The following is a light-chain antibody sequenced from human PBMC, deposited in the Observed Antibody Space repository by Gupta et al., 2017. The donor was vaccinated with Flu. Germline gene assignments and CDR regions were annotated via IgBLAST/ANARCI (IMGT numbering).Light chain of an antibody. J-gene: IGKJ4*01. CDR1: ESISSW. CDR3: QHGDSFPLT. Sequence: DIQMTQSPSSVSASIGDRVTITCRANESISSWLAWYQQKPGKAPNLLIYAASSLQSGVPSRFSASGFGTDFTLTISSLQPEDFATYYCQHGDSFPLTFGGATKVEI. V-gene: IGKV1-12*01. CDR2: AAS.